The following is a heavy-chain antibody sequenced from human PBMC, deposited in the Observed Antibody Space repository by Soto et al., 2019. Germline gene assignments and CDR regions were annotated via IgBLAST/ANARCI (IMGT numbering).Heavy chain of an antibody. D-gene: IGHD6-13*01. CDR3: AAGEASSRNLAPYYLDF. CDR1: GGSMRNYF. Sequence: ETLSLTCTVSGGSMRNYFWTWIRQPPGKGLEWIGYIHYSGTTSFFPSYNPSLRSRVTISEDTSKNQFSLKLLSVTTADTAVYFCAAGEASSRNLAPYYLDFWGQGTLVTVSS. J-gene: IGHJ4*02. V-gene: IGHV4-59*01. CDR2: IHYSGTT.